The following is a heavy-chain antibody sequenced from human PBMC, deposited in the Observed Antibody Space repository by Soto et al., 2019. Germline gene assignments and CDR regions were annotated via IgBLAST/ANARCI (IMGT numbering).Heavy chain of an antibody. CDR1: DGSIISYF. Sequence: SETLSLTCTVSDGSIISYFWTWIRQSPGRGLQWIGYSHYSGNTNYNPSLKSRVTMSVDTSKNQFSLNLASVTAADTAVYYCAKDPIVVVPPRLFDYWGQGTLVTVSS. CDR3: AKDPIVVVPPRLFDY. V-gene: IGHV4-59*01. CDR2: SHYSGNT. D-gene: IGHD3-22*01. J-gene: IGHJ4*02.